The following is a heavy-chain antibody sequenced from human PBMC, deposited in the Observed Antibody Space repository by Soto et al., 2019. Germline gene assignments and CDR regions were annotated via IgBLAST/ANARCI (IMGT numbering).Heavy chain of an antibody. Sequence: SETLSLTCTVSGGSINSGRYYWTWIRQHPGKGLEWVGYISYSGSTYYNPSLKSRISMSSDTSKNQFSLKLNSVTAADTAVYYCARANYGQWLDFWGQGTLVTVSS. CDR2: ISYSGST. V-gene: IGHV4-31*03. CDR3: ARANYGQWLDF. D-gene: IGHD6-19*01. J-gene: IGHJ4*02. CDR1: GGSINSGRYY.